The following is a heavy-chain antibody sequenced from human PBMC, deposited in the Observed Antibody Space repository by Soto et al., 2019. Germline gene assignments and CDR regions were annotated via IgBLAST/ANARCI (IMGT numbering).Heavy chain of an antibody. V-gene: IGHV2-26*01. CDR1: GFSLSNAGMG. CDR2: IFSNDEK. J-gene: IGHJ5*02. Sequence: QVTLKESGPVLVKPTETLTLTCTVSGFSLSNAGMGVSWIRQPPGKALEWLAHIFSNDEKRFSTSLKNRLTISKDTSNSQVVLIMTNMDPVDTVTYYCAQTEDGGRSRTPAGWFDAWGQGTLVTVSS. CDR3: AQTEDGGRSRTPAGWFDA. D-gene: IGHD2-15*01.